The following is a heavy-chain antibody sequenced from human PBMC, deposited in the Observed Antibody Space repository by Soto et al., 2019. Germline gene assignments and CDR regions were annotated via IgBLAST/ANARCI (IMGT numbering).Heavy chain of an antibody. D-gene: IGHD2-21*02. CDR3: ARAGDCWWVDP. J-gene: IGHJ5*02. Sequence: QVALKESGPVLVKPTETLTLTFTDSGFSLSNARMGVSWIRQPPGKALEWLAHIFSNDEKSYSTSLKSRLTSTKDTHKSQVALTMTNMDHGDTATYSCARAGDCWWVDPWGQGTLVTVSS. CDR2: IFSNDEK. CDR1: GFSLSNARMG. V-gene: IGHV2-26*01.